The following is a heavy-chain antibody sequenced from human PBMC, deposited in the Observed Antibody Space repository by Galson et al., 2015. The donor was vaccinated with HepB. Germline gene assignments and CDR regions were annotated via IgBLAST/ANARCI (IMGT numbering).Heavy chain of an antibody. Sequence: LRLSCAASGFTFSSYGMHWVRQAPGKGLEWVAVISYDGSNKYYADSVKGRFTISRDNSKNTLYLQMNSLRAEDTAVYYCAKELEARWEPTVDYWGQGTLVTVSS. CDR3: AKELEARWEPTVDY. D-gene: IGHD1-26*01. V-gene: IGHV3-30*18. CDR1: GFTFSSYG. J-gene: IGHJ4*02. CDR2: ISYDGSNK.